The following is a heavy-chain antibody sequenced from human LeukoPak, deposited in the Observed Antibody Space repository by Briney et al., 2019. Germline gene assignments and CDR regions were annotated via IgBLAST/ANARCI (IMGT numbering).Heavy chain of an antibody. CDR1: GGSISSNAYY. V-gene: IGHV4-39*01. D-gene: IGHD5-12*01. CDR2: IYYSGTT. J-gene: IGHJ4*02. CDR3: ARHGATAYFFDY. Sequence: PSETLSLTCTVCGGSISSNAYYWGWIRRPPGKGLEWIGSIYYSGTTYYNPSLKSRVTISVDTSKNQFSLKLSSVTATDTAVYLCARHGATAYFFDYWGQGILVTVSS.